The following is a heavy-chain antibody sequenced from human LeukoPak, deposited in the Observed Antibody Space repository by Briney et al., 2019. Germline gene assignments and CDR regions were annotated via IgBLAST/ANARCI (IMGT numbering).Heavy chain of an antibody. D-gene: IGHD6-19*01. CDR1: GYSLTSYW. CDR2: VDPSDSYT. V-gene: IGHV5-10-1*01. CDR3: ARSPYSSGSTLLYYGMDV. J-gene: IGHJ6*02. Sequence: GESLKISCKGSGYSLTSYWISWVRQMPGKGLEWMGRVDPSDSYTTYSPSFQGHVTISADKSISTAYLQWSSLKASDTAMYYCARSPYSSGSTLLYYGMDVWGQGTTVTVSS.